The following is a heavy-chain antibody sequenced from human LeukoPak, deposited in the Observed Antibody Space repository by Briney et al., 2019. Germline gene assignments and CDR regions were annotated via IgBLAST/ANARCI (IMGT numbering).Heavy chain of an antibody. V-gene: IGHV4-30-4*01. J-gene: IGHJ2*01. CDR2: IYYSGST. CDR3: ARDRGDGESPRYFDL. D-gene: IGHD3-16*01. CDR1: GGSISSGDYY. Sequence: PSETLSLTCTVSGGSISSGDYYWSWIRQPPGKGLEWIGYIYYSGSTYYNPSLKSRVTISVDTSKNQFSLKLSSVTAADTAVYYCARDRGDGESPRYFDLWGRGTLVTVSS.